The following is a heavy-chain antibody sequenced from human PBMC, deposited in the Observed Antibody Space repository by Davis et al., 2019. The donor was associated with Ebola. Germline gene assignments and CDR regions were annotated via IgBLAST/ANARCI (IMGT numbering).Heavy chain of an antibody. CDR1: GFTFTTYY. Sequence: GESLKISCAASGFTFTTYYMNWVRQAPGKGLEWVSSISSSGGYIFYADSMKGRFTISRDNAKNSLYLQMNSLRAEDTALYYCAKGGSYYGSGSFWYYGMDVWGQGTTVTVSS. CDR2: ISSSGGYI. J-gene: IGHJ6*02. V-gene: IGHV3-21*04. D-gene: IGHD3-10*01. CDR3: AKGGSYYGSGSFWYYGMDV.